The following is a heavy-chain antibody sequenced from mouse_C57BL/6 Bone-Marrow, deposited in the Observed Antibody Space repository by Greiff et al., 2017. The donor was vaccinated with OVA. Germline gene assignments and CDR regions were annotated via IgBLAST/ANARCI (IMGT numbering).Heavy chain of an antibody. J-gene: IGHJ4*01. CDR2: ISYIGST. CDR3: AGGGYYPYYAMDY. Sequence: EVKVVESGPGLAKPSQTLSLTCSVTGYSITSDYWNWIRQFPGNKLEYMGYISYIGSTYYNPSLKSRISITRDTSKNHYYLQLNTETTEYTATYYCAGGGYYPYYAMDYWGQGTSVTVSS. CDR1: GYSITSDY. D-gene: IGHD2-3*01. V-gene: IGHV3-8*01.